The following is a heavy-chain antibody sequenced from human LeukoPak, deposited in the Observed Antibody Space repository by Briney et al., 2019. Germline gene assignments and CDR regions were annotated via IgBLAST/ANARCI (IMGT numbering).Heavy chain of an antibody. CDR2: IKNDGSET. J-gene: IGHJ4*02. D-gene: IGHD6-19*01. Sequence: GGSLRLSCAVSGFNFRDHWMDWVRQAPGKGLEWVGHIKNDGSETYYLDSLKGRFSISRDSTNNALYLQMNSLRVEDTAVYYCVKNDGWFHLAQWGQGTLVTVSS. CDR1: GFNFRDHW. CDR3: VKNDGWFHLAQ. V-gene: IGHV3-7*03.